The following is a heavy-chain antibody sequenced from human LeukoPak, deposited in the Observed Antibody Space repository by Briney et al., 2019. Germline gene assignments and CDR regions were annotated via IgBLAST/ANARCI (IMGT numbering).Heavy chain of an antibody. CDR1: GLTFSRYW. CDR3: ARVGCTTTSCLAN. J-gene: IGHJ4*02. D-gene: IGHD2-2*01. Sequence: PGGSLRLSCAISGLTFSRYWMTWVRQAPGKGLELVANIKQDGSEKYYVDSVKGRFTISRDNAKNSLYLQMSSLRVEDTAVHYCARVGCTTTSCLANWGQGTLVTVSS. CDR2: IKQDGSEK. V-gene: IGHV3-7*01.